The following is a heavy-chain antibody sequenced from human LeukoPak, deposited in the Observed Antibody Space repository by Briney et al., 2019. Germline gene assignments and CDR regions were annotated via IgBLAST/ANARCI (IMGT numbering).Heavy chain of an antibody. D-gene: IGHD3-3*01. J-gene: IGHJ4*02. V-gene: IGHV3-30*02. CDR3: AKIGSEWLFAIDY. CDR1: GFTFSSYG. Sequence: GGSLRLSCAASGFTFSSYGMHWVRQAPGKGLEWVAFIRYDGSNKYYADSVKGRFTISRDNSKNTLYLQMNSLRAEDTAVYYCAKIGSEWLFAIDYWGQGTLVTVSS. CDR2: IRYDGSNK.